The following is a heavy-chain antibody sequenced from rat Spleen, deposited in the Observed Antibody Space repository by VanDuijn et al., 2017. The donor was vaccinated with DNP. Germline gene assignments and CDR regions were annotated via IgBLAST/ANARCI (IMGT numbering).Heavy chain of an antibody. CDR2: ISYDGSST. J-gene: IGHJ2*01. CDR1: GFTFSNYY. CDR3: ARSGDHY. Sequence: EVQLVESGGGLVQPGRSMKLSCAALGFTFSNYYMAWVRQAPTKGLEWVATISYDGSSTYYRDSVKGRFTISRDNAKSTLYLQMDSLRSEDTATYYCARSGDHYWGQGVMVTVSS. D-gene: IGHD4-3*01. V-gene: IGHV5-29*01.